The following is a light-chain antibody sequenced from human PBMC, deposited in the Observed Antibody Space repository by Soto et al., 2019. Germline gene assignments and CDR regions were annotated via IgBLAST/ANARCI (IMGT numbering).Light chain of an antibody. CDR2: EFR. V-gene: IGLV2-8*01. CDR1: ANNIGGYNF. J-gene: IGLJ2*01. Sequence: QSVLTQPPSASGSPGQSVTISCTGAANNIGGYNFVSWYQQHPGKATKLIISEFRERPSGVPDRFSGSKSGNTASMTVSGLQDEDEDDYYCSSYAGGNNGIFGGGTKLTVL. CDR3: SSYAGGNNGI.